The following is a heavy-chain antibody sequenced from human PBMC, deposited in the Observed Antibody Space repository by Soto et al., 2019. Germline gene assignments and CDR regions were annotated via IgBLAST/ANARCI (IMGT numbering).Heavy chain of an antibody. J-gene: IGHJ6*02. CDR2: IHHTGFT. D-gene: IGHD3-9*01. CDR3: ARDSSAYYDILTGYYYYGMDV. Sequence: SETLSLTCSFSGDSVTSHYLTWIRQSPEKGLEWIGEIHHTGFTHYNPSLKSRITISVDRSKNQFSLKLSSVTAADTAVYYCARDSSAYYDILTGYYYYGMDVWGQGTTVTVSS. CDR1: GDSVTSHY. V-gene: IGHV4-59*02.